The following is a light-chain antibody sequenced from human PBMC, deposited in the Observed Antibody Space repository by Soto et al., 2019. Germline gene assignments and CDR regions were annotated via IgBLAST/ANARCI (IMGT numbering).Light chain of an antibody. V-gene: IGKV1-39*01. CDR1: QSISGY. J-gene: IGKJ4*01. CDR3: QQSYRFPRT. CDR2: AAS. Sequence: DIQMTQSPSSLSASVGDRVTITCRASQSISGYLNWYLQKPEKAPELLIYAASTLESGVPSRFSGSGSGTDFTLTISSLQSEDFATYYCQQSYRFPRTFGGGTKVDI.